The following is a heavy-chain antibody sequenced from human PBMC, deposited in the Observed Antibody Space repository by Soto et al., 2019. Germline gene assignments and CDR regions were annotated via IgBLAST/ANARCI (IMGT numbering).Heavy chain of an antibody. CDR3: ARRYCRSTSCPLKTEDVFDI. CDR2: IIPLHDIA. D-gene: IGHD2-2*01. J-gene: IGHJ3*02. Sequence: QVQLVQSGAEVKKPGSSVKVSCKTSGGTFSSYTVSWVRQAPGQGLEWMGRIIPLHDIANYAEKFQGRVTSTAEKSTSTVYMELNSLRSEDTAVYYCARRYCRSTSCPLKTEDVFDIWGQGTMVTVSS. V-gene: IGHV1-69*02. CDR1: GGTFSSYT.